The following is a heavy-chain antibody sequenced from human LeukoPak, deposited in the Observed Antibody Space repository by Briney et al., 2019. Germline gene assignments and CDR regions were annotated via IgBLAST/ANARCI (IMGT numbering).Heavy chain of an antibody. J-gene: IGHJ4*02. D-gene: IGHD3-3*01. CDR3: ARGGAAFAESVY. Sequence: GGSLRLSCVASGFTLSSYWMSWVRQAPGKGREWVANIDGDGSTEAYVDSLKGRFTISRDNAKNSLYLQMNNLRVEDTAVFYCARGGAAFAESVYWGQGTLVTVSS. CDR2: IDGDGSTE. V-gene: IGHV3-7*01. CDR1: GFTLSSYW.